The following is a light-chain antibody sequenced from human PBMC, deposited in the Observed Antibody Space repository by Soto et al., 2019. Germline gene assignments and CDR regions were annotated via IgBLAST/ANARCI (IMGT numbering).Light chain of an antibody. J-gene: IGKJ1*01. Sequence: EIVLTQSPGTLSLSPGERAILPCRASQSVSSNFLAWYQQKPGQAPRLLIYGASSRATGIPDRFSGSGSGTDFTLTISRLEPEDFAVYYCQQYGSSPRTFGQGTKVEIK. CDR1: QSVSSNF. V-gene: IGKV3-20*01. CDR3: QQYGSSPRT. CDR2: GAS.